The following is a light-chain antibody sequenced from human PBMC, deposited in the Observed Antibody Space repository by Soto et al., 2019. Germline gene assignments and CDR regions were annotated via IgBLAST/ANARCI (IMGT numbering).Light chain of an antibody. CDR2: ENN. J-gene: IGLJ2*01. V-gene: IGLV6-57*04. CDR3: QSYDSSFVV. Sequence: NFMLTQPHSVSESPGKTVTISCTRSSGSIANHYMQWYQQRPGSAPTTVIFENNQRPSGVPDRFSGSTDGSSNSASLTISGLQTEDEADYYCQSYDSSFVVFGGGTKLTVL. CDR1: SGSIANHY.